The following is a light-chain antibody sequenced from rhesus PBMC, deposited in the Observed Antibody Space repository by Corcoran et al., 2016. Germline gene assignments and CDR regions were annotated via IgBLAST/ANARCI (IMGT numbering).Light chain of an antibody. CDR2: GAS. Sequence: EIVMTQSPATLALSPGERATLSCRASQSVSSYLAWYQQKPGQAPRLLIYGASGRATGIPDRFSGSGSGTEFTRTISSREPEEVGVYFWLQSSNWPWTFGQGTKVEIK. CDR1: QSVSSY. V-gene: IGKV3-24*04. J-gene: IGKJ1*01. CDR3: LQSSNWPWT.